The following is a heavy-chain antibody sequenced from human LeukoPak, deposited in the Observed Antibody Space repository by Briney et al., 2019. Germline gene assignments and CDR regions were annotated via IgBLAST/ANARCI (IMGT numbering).Heavy chain of an antibody. J-gene: IGHJ4*02. V-gene: IGHV3-30*04. CDR1: GFTFSTYA. CDR3: AKGGRSGYDHLAY. D-gene: IGHD5-12*01. Sequence: GGSLRLSCTASGFTFSTYAMHWVRQAPGKGLEWVAVISYDVSNKYYADSVKGRFTISRDNSKNTLYLQLNSLGTDDTAVYYCAKGGRSGYDHLAYWGQGTLVTVSS. CDR2: ISYDVSNK.